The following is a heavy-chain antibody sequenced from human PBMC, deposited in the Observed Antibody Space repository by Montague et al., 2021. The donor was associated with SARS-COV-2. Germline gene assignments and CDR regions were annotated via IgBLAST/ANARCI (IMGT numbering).Heavy chain of an antibody. CDR3: ARDREITMVRGAPLYGMDV. CDR1: GLTFSSYA. Sequence: PLRLSCAASGLTFSSYAMHWVRQAPGKGLEWVAVISYDGSNKYYADSVKGRFTIPRDNSKNTLYLQMNSLRAEDTAVYYCARDREITMVRGAPLYGMDVWGQGTTVTVSS. V-gene: IGHV3-30-3*01. CDR2: ISYDGSNK. D-gene: IGHD3-10*01. J-gene: IGHJ6*02.